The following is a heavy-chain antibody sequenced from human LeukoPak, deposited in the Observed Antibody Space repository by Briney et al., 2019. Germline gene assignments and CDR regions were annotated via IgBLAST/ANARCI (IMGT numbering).Heavy chain of an antibody. D-gene: IGHD2-21*01. Sequence: SQTLSLTCTVSGGSISSGDYYWSWIRQPPGKGLEWIGYIYYSGSTYYNPSLKSRVTISVDTSKNQFSLKLSSVTAADTAVYYCAREVRDRGQVDIWGQGTMVTVSS. CDR2: IYYSGST. CDR3: AREVRDRGQVDI. V-gene: IGHV4-30-4*01. CDR1: GGSISSGDYY. J-gene: IGHJ3*02.